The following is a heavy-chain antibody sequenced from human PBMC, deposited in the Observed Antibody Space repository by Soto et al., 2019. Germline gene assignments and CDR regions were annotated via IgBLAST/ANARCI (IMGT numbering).Heavy chain of an antibody. D-gene: IGHD3-10*01. V-gene: IGHV3-30-3*02. Sequence: QVQLVESGGGVVQPGTSLRLACTASGFRLNGYAMNWVRQAPGKGLEWVALISYNGRNIFYADSVKGRFTISRDTSQNTVPLQMNSLRPDDTAIYYCAGIGQGVHDGNGFDPWGQGTLVTVSS. CDR2: ISYNGRNI. CDR1: GFRLNGYA. CDR3: AGIGQGVHDGNGFDP. J-gene: IGHJ5*02.